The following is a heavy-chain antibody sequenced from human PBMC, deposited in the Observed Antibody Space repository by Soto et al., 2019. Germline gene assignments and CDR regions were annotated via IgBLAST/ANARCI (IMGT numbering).Heavy chain of an antibody. J-gene: IGHJ5*02. Sequence: GGSLRLSCAASGFNFSNHWMHWVRQRPAEGLVWVSRITSDGKSKAYAESVKGRFAISRDNAKNTLYLQMNGLTAEDTAVYYCARESGDWPLNWLDPWGQGTLVTISS. CDR2: ITSDGKSK. CDR3: ARESGDWPLNWLDP. D-gene: IGHD2-21*02. V-gene: IGHV3-74*01. CDR1: GFNFSNHW.